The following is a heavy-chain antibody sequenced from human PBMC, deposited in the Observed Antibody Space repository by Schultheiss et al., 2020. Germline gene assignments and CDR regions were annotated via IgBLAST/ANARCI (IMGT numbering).Heavy chain of an antibody. Sequence: GGSLRLSCAASGFSFSSCAMTWVRQVPGKGLVWVARISSDGIITTYADSVKGRFTISRDNAKNTLYLQMNSLRAEDTAVYYCARGYDSGSLLDYWGQGTLVTVSS. CDR2: ISSDGIIT. J-gene: IGHJ4*02. V-gene: IGHV3-74*03. CDR1: GFSFSSCA. CDR3: ARGYDSGSLLDY. D-gene: IGHD1-26*01.